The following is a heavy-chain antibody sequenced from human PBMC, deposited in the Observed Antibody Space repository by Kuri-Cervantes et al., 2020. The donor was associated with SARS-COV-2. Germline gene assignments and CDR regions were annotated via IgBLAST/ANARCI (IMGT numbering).Heavy chain of an antibody. J-gene: IGHJ4*02. CDR2: IYYSGST. CDR3: ARVRLCFDY. V-gene: IGHV4-39*01. CDR1: GGSISSSSYY. Sequence: SETLSLTCTVSGGSISSSSYYWGWIRQPPGKGLEWIGSIYYSGSTYYNPSLKSRVTISVDTSKNQFSLKLSSMTAADTAVYYCARVRLCFDYWGQGTLVTVSS. D-gene: IGHD3-16*01.